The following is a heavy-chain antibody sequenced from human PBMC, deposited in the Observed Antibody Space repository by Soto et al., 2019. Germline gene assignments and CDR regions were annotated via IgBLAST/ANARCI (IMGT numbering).Heavy chain of an antibody. CDR3: ARELQSSTEGH. Sequence: AGGSLRLSCVASGLIFSGHSFSWVRQAPGKGLEWVSSISIVPNSMYYADSVKGRFTISRDNAKNTMYLEMDSLRVEDTAVYFCARELQSSTEGHWGKGTLVTVSS. D-gene: IGHD3-10*01. CDR1: GLIFSGHS. CDR2: ISIVPNSM. J-gene: IGHJ4*02. V-gene: IGHV3-21*06.